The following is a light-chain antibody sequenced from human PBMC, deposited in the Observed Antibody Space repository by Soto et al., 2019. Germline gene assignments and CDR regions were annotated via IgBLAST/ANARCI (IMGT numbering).Light chain of an antibody. CDR3: QKYYSTPFT. CDR2: WAS. Sequence: DIVMTQSPDSLAVSLGERATINCKSSQSVLYSSNNKNYLAWYQQKPGQPPKLLIYWASTRESGVPDRFSGSGSGTDFTLTISSPQAEDVAVYYCQKYYSTPFTFGPGTKVDIK. J-gene: IGKJ3*01. CDR1: QSVLYSSNNKNY. V-gene: IGKV4-1*01.